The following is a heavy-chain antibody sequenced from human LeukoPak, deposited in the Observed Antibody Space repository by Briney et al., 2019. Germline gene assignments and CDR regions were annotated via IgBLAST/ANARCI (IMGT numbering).Heavy chain of an antibody. J-gene: IGHJ5*02. Sequence: GGSLRLSCVASGFTFNNYAMSWVRQAPGKGLEWVSAISGSGGSTYYAESVKGRFTISRDNSKNTLYLQMNSLRAEDTAVYYCAKDVYYDILTGYYGELNWFDPWGQGTLVTVSS. D-gene: IGHD3-9*01. CDR1: GFTFNNYA. CDR3: AKDVYYDILTGYYGELNWFDP. V-gene: IGHV3-23*01. CDR2: ISGSGGST.